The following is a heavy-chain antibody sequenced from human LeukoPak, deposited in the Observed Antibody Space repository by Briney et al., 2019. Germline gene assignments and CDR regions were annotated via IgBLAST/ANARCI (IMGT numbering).Heavy chain of an antibody. CDR3: ARDSKLYSYYYMDV. CDR2: ISAHNGNT. J-gene: IGHJ6*03. Sequence: ASVKVSCKASGYTFTTYGISWVRQAPGERVEWMGWISAHNGNTNYAQKLQGRVTMTTDTSPSTAYMERRSPRSDDTAVYYCARDSKLYSYYYMDVWGEGTTVTVSS. V-gene: IGHV1-18*01. CDR1: GYTFTTYG.